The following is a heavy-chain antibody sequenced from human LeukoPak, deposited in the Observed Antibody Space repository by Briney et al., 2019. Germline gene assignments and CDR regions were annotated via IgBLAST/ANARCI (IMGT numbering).Heavy chain of an antibody. V-gene: IGHV4-34*01. Sequence: SETLSLTCAVYGGSFSGYYWSWIRQPPGKGLEWIGEINHSGSTNYNPSLKSRVTISVDTSKNQFSLKLSSVTAADTAVYYCARDPYGVEGKNYFDYWGQGTLVAVSS. CDR1: GGSFSGYY. CDR2: INHSGST. J-gene: IGHJ4*02. D-gene: IGHD4-17*01. CDR3: ARDPYGVEGKNYFDY.